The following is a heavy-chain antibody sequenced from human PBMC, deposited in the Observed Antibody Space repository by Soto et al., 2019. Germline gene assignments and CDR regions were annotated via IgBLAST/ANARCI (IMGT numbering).Heavy chain of an antibody. CDR3: ARERGYCSGGSCYSSLYWYFDL. Sequence: QVQLQESGPGLVKPSQTLSLTCTVSGGSISSGGYYWSWIRQHPGKGLEWIGYIYYSGSTYYNPSFKSRVTISVDTSKNQFSLKLSSVTAADTAVYYCARERGYCSGGSCYSSLYWYFDLWGRGTLVTVSS. J-gene: IGHJ2*01. V-gene: IGHV4-31*03. CDR2: IYYSGST. D-gene: IGHD2-15*01. CDR1: GGSISSGGYY.